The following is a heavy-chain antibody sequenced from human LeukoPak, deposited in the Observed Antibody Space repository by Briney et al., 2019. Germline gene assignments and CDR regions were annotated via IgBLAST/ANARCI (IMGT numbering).Heavy chain of an antibody. J-gene: IGHJ4*02. V-gene: IGHV3-23*01. CDR1: GFTFSSYG. CDR3: AKDRVVVTAAPFDY. D-gene: IGHD2-21*02. Sequence: GESLRLSCAAFGFTFSSYGMHWVRQAPGKGLEWVSAISGSGGSTYYADSVKGRFTISRDNSKNTLYLQMNSLRAEDTAVYYCAKDRVVVTAAPFDYWGQGTLVTVSS. CDR2: ISGSGGST.